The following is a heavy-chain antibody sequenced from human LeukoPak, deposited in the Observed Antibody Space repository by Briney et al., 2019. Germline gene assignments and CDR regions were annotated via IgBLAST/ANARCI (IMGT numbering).Heavy chain of an antibody. J-gene: IGHJ4*02. D-gene: IGHD6-13*01. CDR1: GGSISSYY. CDR2: IYYSGST. V-gene: IGHV4-59*01. CDR3: ARGPLGGGQQLAFDY. Sequence: PSETLSLTRTVSGGSISSYYWSWLRQPPGKGLEWIGYIYYSGSTNYNPSLKSRVTISVDTSKNQFSLKLSSVTAADTAVYYCARGPLGGGQQLAFDYWGQGTLVTVSS.